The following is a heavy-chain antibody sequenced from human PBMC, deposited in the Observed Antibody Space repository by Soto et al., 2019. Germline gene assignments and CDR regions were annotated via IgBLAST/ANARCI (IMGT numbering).Heavy chain of an antibody. Sequence: SETLSLTCTVAGGAISGYYWTWIRQSDGEGLEWIGRIYSSGSTNYNPSLKSRVTISLDTSMNYFSLRRSSLTAADTAVYYCARGQRFSDWFDPWGQGTLVTVSS. D-gene: IGHD3-3*01. CDR3: ARGQRFSDWFDP. V-gene: IGHV4-4*07. CDR1: GGAISGYY. CDR2: IYSSGST. J-gene: IGHJ5*02.